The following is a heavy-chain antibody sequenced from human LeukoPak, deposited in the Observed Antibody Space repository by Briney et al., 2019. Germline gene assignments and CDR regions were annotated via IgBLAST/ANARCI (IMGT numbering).Heavy chain of an antibody. J-gene: IGHJ4*02. V-gene: IGHV4-34*01. CDR2: INHSGST. Sequence: SETLSLTCAVYGGSFSGYYWSWIRQPPGKGLEWIGEINHSGSTNYNPSLKSRVTISVDTSKNQFSLKLSSVTAADTAVYYCARGREGYGSGSYDYWGQGTLVTVSS. D-gene: IGHD3-10*01. CDR1: GGSFSGYY. CDR3: ARGREGYGSGSYDY.